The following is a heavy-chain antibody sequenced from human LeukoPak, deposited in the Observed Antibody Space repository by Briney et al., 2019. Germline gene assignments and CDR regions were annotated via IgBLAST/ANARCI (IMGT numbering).Heavy chain of an antibody. CDR1: DGSINSYF. Sequence: SETLSLTCTVSDGSINSYFWSWVRQPAGKGLEYIGRIYASGSTNYNPSLKSRVTISVDTSKNQFSLKLTSVTAADTAVYYCARLLVVESRFDPWGQGTLVTVSS. CDR2: IYASGST. V-gene: IGHV4-4*07. D-gene: IGHD2-15*01. CDR3: ARLLVVESRFDP. J-gene: IGHJ5*02.